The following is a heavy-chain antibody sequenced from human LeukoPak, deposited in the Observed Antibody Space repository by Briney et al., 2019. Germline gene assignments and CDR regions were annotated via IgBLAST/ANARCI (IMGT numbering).Heavy chain of an antibody. CDR2: IYHSGST. V-gene: IGHV4-38-2*02. J-gene: IGHJ5*01. D-gene: IGHD6-19*01. Sequence: NPSETLSLTCTVSGYSISSGYDWGWIRQPPGKGLECIGSIYHSGSTYYNPSLKSRVTISVDTSKNQFSLKLSSVTAADTAVYYCARVGAVAGRGWFDPWGQGTLVTVSS. CDR1: GYSISSGYD. CDR3: ARVGAVAGRGWFDP.